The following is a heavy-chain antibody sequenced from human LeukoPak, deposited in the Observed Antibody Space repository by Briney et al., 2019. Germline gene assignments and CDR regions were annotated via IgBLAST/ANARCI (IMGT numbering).Heavy chain of an antibody. V-gene: IGHV3-21*01. CDR2: ISGSSSYI. CDR3: ARGHCSSTSCYGFDY. J-gene: IGHJ4*02. D-gene: IGHD2-2*01. Sequence: PGGSLRLSCAASGFTFSSYSMNWVRQAPGKGLEWVSSISGSSSYIYYADSVKGRFPISRDNAKNSLYLQMNSLRAEDTAVYYCARGHCSSTSCYGFDYWGQGTLVTVSS. CDR1: GFTFSSYS.